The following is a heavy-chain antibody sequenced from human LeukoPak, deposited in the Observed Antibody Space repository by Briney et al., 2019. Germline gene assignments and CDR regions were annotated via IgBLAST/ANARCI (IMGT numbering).Heavy chain of an antibody. CDR1: GGTFSSYA. D-gene: IGHD6-19*01. V-gene: IGHV1-69*06. CDR2: IIPIFGTA. CDR3: ARLKWRLQWLAPSAFDI. Sequence: ASVKVSCKASGGTFSSYAISWVRQAPGQGLEWMGGIIPIFGTANYAQKFQGRVTITADKSTSTAYMELSSLRSEDTAVYYCARLKWRLQWLAPSAFDIWGQGTMVTVSS. J-gene: IGHJ3*02.